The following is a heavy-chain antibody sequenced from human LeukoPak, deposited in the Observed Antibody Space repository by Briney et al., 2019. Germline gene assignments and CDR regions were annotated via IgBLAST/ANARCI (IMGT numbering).Heavy chain of an antibody. Sequence: PGGSLRLSCAASGFTFSSYEMNWVRQAPGRGLEWVSYISSSGSTIYYADSVKGRFTISSNNAKNSLYLQMNSLRAEDTAVYYCARDPPYGDYVGSYWGQGTLVTVSS. CDR3: ARDPPYGDYVGSY. J-gene: IGHJ4*02. CDR1: GFTFSSYE. V-gene: IGHV3-48*03. CDR2: ISSSGSTI. D-gene: IGHD4-17*01.